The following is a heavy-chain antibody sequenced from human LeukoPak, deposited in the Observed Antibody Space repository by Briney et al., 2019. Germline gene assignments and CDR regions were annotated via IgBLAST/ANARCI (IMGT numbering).Heavy chain of an antibody. J-gene: IGHJ4*02. V-gene: IGHV4-61*02. CDR2: IYTSGST. D-gene: IGHD3-22*01. Sequence: SETLSLTCTVSGGSISSGSYYWSWSRQPAGKGLEWIGRIYTSGSTNYNPSLKSRVTISVDTSKNQFSLKLSSVTAADTAVYYCARVTTGGYYNCWGQGTLATVSS. CDR1: GGSISSGSYY. CDR3: ARVTTGGYYNC.